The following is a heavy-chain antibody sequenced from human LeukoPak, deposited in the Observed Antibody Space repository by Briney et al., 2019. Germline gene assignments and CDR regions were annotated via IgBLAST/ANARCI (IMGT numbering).Heavy chain of an antibody. J-gene: IGHJ6*03. CDR2: INPNSGGT. D-gene: IGHD3-10*01. CDR1: GYTFTGYY. V-gene: IGHV1-2*02. CDR3: ARDSPVRGVTLYYYMDV. Sequence: ASVKVSCKASGYTFTGYYMHWVRQAPGQGLEWMGWINPNSGGTNYAQKFQGGVTMTRDTSISTAYMELSRLRSDDTAVYYCARDSPVRGVTLYYYMDVWGKGTTVTISS.